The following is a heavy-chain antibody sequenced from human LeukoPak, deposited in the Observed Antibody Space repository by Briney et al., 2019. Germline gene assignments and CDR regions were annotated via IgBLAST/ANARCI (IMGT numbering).Heavy chain of an antibody. CDR1: GFTFTTYG. Sequence: GGSLRLSCAASGFTFTTYGMHWVRQAPGKGLEWVACIYPDGINKDYADSVKGRFTISRDNSKNTLYLQMNSLRAEDTAVYYCAKAKVGATTGDAFDIWGQGTMVTVSS. V-gene: IGHV3-30*02. CDR2: IYPDGINK. D-gene: IGHD1-26*01. J-gene: IGHJ3*02. CDR3: AKAKVGATTGDAFDI.